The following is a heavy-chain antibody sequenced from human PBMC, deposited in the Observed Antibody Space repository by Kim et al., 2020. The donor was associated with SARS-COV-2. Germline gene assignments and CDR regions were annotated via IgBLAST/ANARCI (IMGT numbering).Heavy chain of an antibody. CDR1: GFTFSHYA. J-gene: IGHJ3*02. D-gene: IGHD1-7*01. CDR2: ISAGGATT. V-gene: IGHV3-23*01. Sequence: GGSLRLSCAASGFTFSHYAMSWVRQAPGKGLEWVSAISAGGATTFYADSVRGRFTFSRDNSKNTVYLQMNSLSADDTAVYYCARDLGNSDTRFDIWGQGT. CDR3: ARDLGNSDTRFDI.